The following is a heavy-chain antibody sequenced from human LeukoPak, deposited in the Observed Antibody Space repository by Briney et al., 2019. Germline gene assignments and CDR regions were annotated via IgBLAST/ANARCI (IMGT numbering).Heavy chain of an antibody. Sequence: GGSLRLSCAASGFTFSDYYMSWIRQAPGKGLGWVSYISSSGSTIYYADSVKGRFTISRDNAKNSLYLQMNSLRAEDTAVYYCARDRGYCSSTSCFPGRYNWFDPWGQGTLVTVSS. CDR1: GFTFSDYY. J-gene: IGHJ5*02. CDR3: ARDRGYCSSTSCFPGRYNWFDP. CDR2: ISSSGSTI. D-gene: IGHD2-2*01. V-gene: IGHV3-11*01.